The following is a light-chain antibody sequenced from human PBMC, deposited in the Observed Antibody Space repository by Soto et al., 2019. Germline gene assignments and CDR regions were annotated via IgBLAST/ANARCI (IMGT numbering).Light chain of an antibody. V-gene: IGLV1-44*01. CDR2: RDN. Sequence: QSVLMQPPSASGTPGQRVTISCSGSRSNIGSNPVQWYLQVPGTAPKLLIYRDNERPSGVPDRFSGSKSGTSASLAISGLQSEDEAYYHCATWDDGLYGPVFGGGTKLTVL. J-gene: IGLJ3*02. CDR1: RSNIGSNP. CDR3: ATWDDGLYGPV.